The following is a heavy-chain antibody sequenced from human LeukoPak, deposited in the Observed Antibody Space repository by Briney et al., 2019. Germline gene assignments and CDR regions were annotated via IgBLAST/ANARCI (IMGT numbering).Heavy chain of an antibody. V-gene: IGHV4-61*02. CDR3: ARLRYFGGYSYGYDY. J-gene: IGHJ4*02. D-gene: IGHD5-18*01. CDR1: GASITSDYYY. CDR2: IYSSGST. Sequence: SETLSLTCTVSGASITSDYYYWSWIRQPAGKGLEWIGRIYSSGSTNYNPSLKSRVTISVDTSKNQFSLKLSSVTAADTAVYYCARLRYFGGYSYGYDYWGQGTLVTVSS.